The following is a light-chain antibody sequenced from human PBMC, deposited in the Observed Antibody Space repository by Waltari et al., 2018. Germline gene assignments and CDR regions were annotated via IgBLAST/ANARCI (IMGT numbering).Light chain of an antibody. CDR2: GAS. V-gene: IGKV3-15*01. CDR1: QSVSSN. Sequence: EIVMTQSPATLSVSPGERATLSCGASQSVSSNLAWYQQKPGQAPRLLIYGASTRATGIPARFRGSGSGTEFTLTISSLQSEDFAVYYCQQYNNWPPFTFGPGTKVDIK. CDR3: QQYNNWPPFT. J-gene: IGKJ3*01.